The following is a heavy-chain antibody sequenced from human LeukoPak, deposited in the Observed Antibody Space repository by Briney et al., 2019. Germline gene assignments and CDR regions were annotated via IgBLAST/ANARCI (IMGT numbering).Heavy chain of an antibody. CDR2: ISAYNGNT. CDR3: ARVGAYCTSTSCLDY. J-gene: IGHJ4*02. V-gene: IGHV1-18*01. D-gene: IGHD2-2*01. CDR1: GYTFTSYG. Sequence: ASVKVSCKASGYTFTSYGISWVRQAPGQGLGWMGWISAYNGNTNYAQKLQGRVTMTTDTSTSTAYMELRSLTSDDTAVYYCARVGAYCTSTSCLDYWGQGTLVTVSS.